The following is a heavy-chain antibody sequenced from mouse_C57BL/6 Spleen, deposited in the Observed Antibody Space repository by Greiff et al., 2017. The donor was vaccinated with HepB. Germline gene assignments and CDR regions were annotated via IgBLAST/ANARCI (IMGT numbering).Heavy chain of an antibody. CDR3: TTYDYDGLNFDY. CDR1: GFTFSSYA. Sequence: EVQWVESGEGLVKPGGSLKLSCAASGFTFSSYAMSWVRQTPEKRLEWVAYISSGGDYIYYADTVKGRFTISRDNARNTLYLQMSSLKSEDTAMYYCTTYDYDGLNFDYWGQGTTLTVSS. D-gene: IGHD2-4*01. J-gene: IGHJ2*01. CDR2: ISSGGDYI. V-gene: IGHV5-9-1*02.